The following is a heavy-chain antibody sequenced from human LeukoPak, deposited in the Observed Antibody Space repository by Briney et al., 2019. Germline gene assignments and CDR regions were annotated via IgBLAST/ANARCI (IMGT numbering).Heavy chain of an antibody. V-gene: IGHV4-59*08. Sequence: SETLSLTCTVSGGSISSYYWTWIRQPPGKGLEWIGYIHYSGSTRYNPSLKSRLTISVDTSNNQFSLKLTSVTAADTAVFYCARHLHTNGWYRGSFDYWGQGTLVSVSS. CDR3: ARHLHTNGWYRGSFDY. D-gene: IGHD6-19*01. J-gene: IGHJ4*02. CDR1: GGSISSYY. CDR2: IHYSGST.